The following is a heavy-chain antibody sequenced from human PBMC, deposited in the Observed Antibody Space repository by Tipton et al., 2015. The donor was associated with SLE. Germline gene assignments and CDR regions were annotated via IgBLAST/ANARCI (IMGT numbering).Heavy chain of an antibody. Sequence: TLSLTCTVSGGSISSHYWSWIRQPPGKGLEWIGYIYYSGSTNYNPSLKSRVTISVDTSKNQFSLKRSSVTAADTAVYYCARGSMITFGGVQGGMDWGQGTLVTVSS. CDR1: GGSISSHY. V-gene: IGHV4-59*11. J-gene: IGHJ4*02. CDR3: ARGSMITFGGVQGGMD. D-gene: IGHD3-16*01. CDR2: IYYSGST.